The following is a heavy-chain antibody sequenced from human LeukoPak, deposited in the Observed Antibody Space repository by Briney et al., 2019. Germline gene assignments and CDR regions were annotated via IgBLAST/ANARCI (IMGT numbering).Heavy chain of an antibody. CDR2: ISGSGDRT. CDR3: AKDPNGDYIGAFDM. V-gene: IGHV3-23*01. CDR1: GFSFSSYG. Sequence: GGSLRLSCAASGFSFSSYGMHWVRQAPGKGLEWVSSISGSGDRTMYADSVKGRFTISRDNFKNTLYLQMNSLRAEDTALYHCAKDPNGDYIGAFDMWGQGTMVTVSS. D-gene: IGHD4-17*01. J-gene: IGHJ3*02.